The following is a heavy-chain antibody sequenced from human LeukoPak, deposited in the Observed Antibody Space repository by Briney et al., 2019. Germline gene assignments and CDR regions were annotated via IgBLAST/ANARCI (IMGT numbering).Heavy chain of an antibody. D-gene: IGHD6-19*01. CDR2: ISSTSSYI. CDR1: GFTFSRYS. CDR3: ARVGQWLPDY. Sequence: GGSLRLSCAASGFTFSRYSMNWVRQAPGKGLEWVSTISSTSSYIYYTDSVKGRFTISRDNAKNSVYLQMNSLRAEDTAVYYCARVGQWLPDYWGQGTLVTVSS. J-gene: IGHJ4*02. V-gene: IGHV3-21*01.